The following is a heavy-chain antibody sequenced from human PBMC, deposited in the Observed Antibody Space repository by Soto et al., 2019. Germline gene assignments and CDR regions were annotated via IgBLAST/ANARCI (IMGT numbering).Heavy chain of an antibody. Sequence: QVQLQESGPGLVKPSQTLSLTCTVSGGTISSGGYYWSWIRQHPGKCLEWIGYIYYSGSTYYNPSLKSRVTISVDTSKNQFSLKLSSVTAADTAVYYCARVQLWFGGSVGMDVWGQGTTVTVSS. CDR3: ARVQLWFGGSVGMDV. V-gene: IGHV4-31*03. CDR1: GGTISSGGYY. J-gene: IGHJ6*02. CDR2: IYYSGST. D-gene: IGHD3-10*01.